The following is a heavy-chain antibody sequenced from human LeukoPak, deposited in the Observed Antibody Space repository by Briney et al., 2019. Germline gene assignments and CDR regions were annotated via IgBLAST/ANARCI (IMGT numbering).Heavy chain of an antibody. D-gene: IGHD3-3*01. CDR1: GFTFSSCD. CDR3: TRVTGNYDFWSGHYDYYYMDV. J-gene: IGHJ6*03. V-gene: IGHV3-49*04. Sequence: GGSLRLSCAASGFTFSSCDVSWVRQAPGKGLEWVGFVRGKAYGETTEYAASVKGRFTISRDESRSIAYLQMNSLKTEDTAVYYCTRVTGNYDFWSGHYDYYYMDVWGKGTTVTVSS. CDR2: VRGKAYGETT.